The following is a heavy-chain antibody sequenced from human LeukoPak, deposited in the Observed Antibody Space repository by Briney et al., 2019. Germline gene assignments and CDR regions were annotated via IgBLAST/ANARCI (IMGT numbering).Heavy chain of an antibody. CDR2: INHSGST. J-gene: IGHJ5*02. D-gene: IGHD3-22*01. CDR1: GGSISGYY. V-gene: IGHV4-34*01. CDR3: ARGENYYDSSGYRNWFDP. Sequence: PSETLSLTCTVSGGSISGYYWSWIRQPPGKGLEWIGEINHSGSTNYNPSLKSRVTISVDTSKNQFSLKLSSVTAADTAVYYCARGENYYDSSGYRNWFDPWGQGTLVTVSS.